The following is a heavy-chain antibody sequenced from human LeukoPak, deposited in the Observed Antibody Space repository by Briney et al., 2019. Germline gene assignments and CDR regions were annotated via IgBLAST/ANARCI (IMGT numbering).Heavy chain of an antibody. CDR2: INHSGST. CDR1: GGSFSGYY. CDR3: ARHSGSYYRNPFDY. V-gene: IGHV4-34*01. D-gene: IGHD1-26*01. Sequence: PSETLSLTCAVYGGSFSGYYWSWIRQPPGEGLEWIGEINHSGSTNYNPSLKSRVTISVDTSKNQFSLKLSSVTAADTAVYYCARHSGSYYRNPFDYWGQGTLVTVSS. J-gene: IGHJ4*02.